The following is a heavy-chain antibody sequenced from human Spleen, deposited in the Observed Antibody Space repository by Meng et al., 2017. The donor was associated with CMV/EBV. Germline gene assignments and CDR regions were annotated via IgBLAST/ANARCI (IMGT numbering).Heavy chain of an antibody. V-gene: IGHV4-39*01. Sequence: SGGSISTNSYYWDWLRQPPGKGLEWIGSVYSSGSTYYNSSLKSRLTLSVDTSKNQFSLNLNSVTAADTAVYYCARRGASSWYFFFDYWGQGRLVTVSS. CDR3: ARRGASSWYFFFDY. CDR2: VYSSGST. J-gene: IGHJ4*02. D-gene: IGHD6-13*01. CDR1: GGSISTNSYY.